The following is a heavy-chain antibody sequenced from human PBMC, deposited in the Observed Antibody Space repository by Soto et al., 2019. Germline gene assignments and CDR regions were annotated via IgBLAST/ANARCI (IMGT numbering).Heavy chain of an antibody. D-gene: IGHD2-8*01. J-gene: IGHJ6*02. V-gene: IGHV1-69*06. CDR1: GGTFSSYA. Sequence: ASVKVSCKASGGTFSSYAISWVRQAPGQGLEWMGGIIPIFGTANYAQKFQGRVTITADKSTSTAYMELSSLRSEDTAVYYCARTPPGVYAIPDDYYYGMDVWGQGTTVTVSS. CDR3: ARTPPGVYAIPDDYYYGMDV. CDR2: IIPIFGTA.